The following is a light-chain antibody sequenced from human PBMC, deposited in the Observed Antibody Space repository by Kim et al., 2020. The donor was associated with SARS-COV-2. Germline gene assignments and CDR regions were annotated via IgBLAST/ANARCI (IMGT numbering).Light chain of an antibody. CDR3: QKHGSSPYT. J-gene: IGKJ2*01. Sequence: PGERATLSCRASQSLSSGDLAWYQQKPGQTPRLLIYGASYRATGIPDRFSGSGSGTDFTLIISRLEPEDFAVYYCQKHGSSPYTFGQGTKLE. CDR1: QSLSSGD. CDR2: GAS. V-gene: IGKV3-20*01.